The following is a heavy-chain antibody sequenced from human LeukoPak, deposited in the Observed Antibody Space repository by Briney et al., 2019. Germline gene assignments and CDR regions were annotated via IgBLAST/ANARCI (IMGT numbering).Heavy chain of an antibody. CDR1: GYTFTGYY. CDR2: INPNSGNT. V-gene: IGHV1-8*02. J-gene: IGHJ4*02. Sequence: ASVKVSCKASGYTFTGYYMHWVRQAPGQGLEWMGRINPNSGNTGYAQKFQGRVTMTRNTSISTAYMELSSLRSEDTAVYYCARGLIAAAGAHYWGQGTLVTVSS. D-gene: IGHD6-13*01. CDR3: ARGLIAAAGAHY.